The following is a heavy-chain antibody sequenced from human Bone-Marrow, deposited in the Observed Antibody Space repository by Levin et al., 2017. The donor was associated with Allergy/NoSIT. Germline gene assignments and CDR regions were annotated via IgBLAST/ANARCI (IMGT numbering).Heavy chain of an antibody. CDR2: INHSGST. D-gene: IGHD6-13*01. J-gene: IGHJ4*02. CDR1: GGSFSGYY. Sequence: SETLSLTCAVYGGSFSGYYWSWIRQPPGKGLEWIGEINHSGSTNYNPSLKSRVTISVDTSKNQFSLKLSSVTAADTAVYYCARLRFIAAADRDYWGQGTLVTVSS. V-gene: IGHV4-34*01. CDR3: ARLRFIAAADRDY.